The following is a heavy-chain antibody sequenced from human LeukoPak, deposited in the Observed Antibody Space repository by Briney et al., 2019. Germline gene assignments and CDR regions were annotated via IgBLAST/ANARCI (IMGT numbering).Heavy chain of an antibody. D-gene: IGHD6-13*01. Sequence: GGSLRLSCAASGFTFSDYYMSWIRQDPGKGLEWVSYISSSGRTIYYADSVKGRYTISRDNAKNTLYLQMNSVRAEDTAVYFLASTGPAADTPLLDYWGQGTLVTVS. CDR2: ISSSGRTI. CDR1: GFTFSDYY. J-gene: IGHJ4*02. V-gene: IGHV3-11*01. CDR3: ASTGPAADTPLLDY.